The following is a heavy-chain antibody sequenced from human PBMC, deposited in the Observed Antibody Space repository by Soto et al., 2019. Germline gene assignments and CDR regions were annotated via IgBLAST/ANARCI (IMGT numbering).Heavy chain of an antibody. CDR2: VYHSGGS. D-gene: IGHD2-15*01. CDR3: GRVVEGATRHTDSDS. CDR1: GVSIHNSHSF. Sequence: SETLSLTGAVSGVSIHNSHSFWGWIRQPPGKGLEFIGSVYHSGGSYYNPSLKGRVTISVDTSNNQTSLRVNSVTAADTAVYYCGRVVEGATRHTDSDSWGQGMLLTVSS. V-gene: IGHV4-39*02. J-gene: IGHJ5*02.